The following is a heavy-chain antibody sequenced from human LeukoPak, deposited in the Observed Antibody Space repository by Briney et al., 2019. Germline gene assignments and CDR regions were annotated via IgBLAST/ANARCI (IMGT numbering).Heavy chain of an antibody. V-gene: IGHV4-34*01. CDR3: ARGLWLRYFDY. D-gene: IGHD5-18*01. J-gene: IGHJ4*02. Sequence: SETLSLTCAVYGGSFSGHYWSWIRQPPGKGLEWIGEINHSGSTNYNPSLKSRVTISVDTSKNQFSLKLSSVTAADTAVYYCARGLWLRYFDYWGQGTLVTVSS. CDR2: INHSGST. CDR1: GGSFSGHY.